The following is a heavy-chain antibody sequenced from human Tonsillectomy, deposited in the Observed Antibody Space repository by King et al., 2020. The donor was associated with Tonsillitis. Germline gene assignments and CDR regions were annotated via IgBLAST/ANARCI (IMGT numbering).Heavy chain of an antibody. CDR2: IRYDGSNK. J-gene: IGHJ5*02. CDR3: AKDFETTVTPGWFDP. V-gene: IGHV3-30*02. D-gene: IGHD1-1*01. CDR1: GFTFSSYG. Sequence: VQLVESGGGVVQPGGSLRLSCAASGFTFSSYGMHWVRQAPGKGLEWVAFIRYDGSNKYYADSVKGRFTISRDNSKNTLYLQMNSLRAEDTAVYYCAKDFETTVTPGWFDPWGQGTLVTVSS.